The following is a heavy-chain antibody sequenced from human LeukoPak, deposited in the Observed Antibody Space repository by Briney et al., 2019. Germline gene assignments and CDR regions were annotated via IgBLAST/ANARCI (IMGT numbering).Heavy chain of an antibody. V-gene: IGHV4-4*07. J-gene: IGHJ5*02. CDR1: GGSISSYY. CDR2: IYTSGST. D-gene: IGHD3-3*01. Sequence: PSETLSLTCTVSGGSISSYYWSWIRQPAGKGLEWIGRIYTSGSTNYNPSLKSRVTMSVDTSKNQFSLKLSSVTATDTAVYYCARDLYYDFWSGYPRGFDPWGQGTLVTVSS. CDR3: ARDLYYDFWSGYPRGFDP.